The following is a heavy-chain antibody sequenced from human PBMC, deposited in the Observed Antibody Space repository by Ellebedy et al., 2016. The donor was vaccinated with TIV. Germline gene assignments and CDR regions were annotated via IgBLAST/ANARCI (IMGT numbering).Heavy chain of an antibody. Sequence: PGGSLRLSCAASGFTVSSNYMSWVRQAPGKGLEWVSVIYSGGSTYYADSVKGRFTISRDNSKNTLYLQMNSLRAEDTAVYYCARSRVIRWPKFPDAFDIWGQGTMVTVSS. CDR3: ARSRVIRWPKFPDAFDI. CDR1: GFTVSSNY. CDR2: IYSGGST. D-gene: IGHD4-23*01. J-gene: IGHJ3*02. V-gene: IGHV3-53*01.